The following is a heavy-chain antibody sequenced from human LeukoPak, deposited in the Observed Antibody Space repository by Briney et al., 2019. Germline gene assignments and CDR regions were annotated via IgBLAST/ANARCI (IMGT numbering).Heavy chain of an antibody. CDR2: IIPIFGTA. D-gene: IGHD6-13*01. CDR3: VRGQAAGEAYYYYYMDV. Sequence: SVKVSCKASGGTFSSYAISWVRQAPGQGLEWMGGIIPIFGTANYAQKFQGRVTITTDESTSTAYMELSSLRSEDTAVYYCVRGQAAGEAYYYYYMDVWGKGTTVTVSS. CDR1: GGTFSSYA. J-gene: IGHJ6*03. V-gene: IGHV1-69*05.